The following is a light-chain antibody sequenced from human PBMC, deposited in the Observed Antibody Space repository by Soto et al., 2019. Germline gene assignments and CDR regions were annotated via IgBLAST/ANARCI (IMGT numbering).Light chain of an antibody. Sequence: EIVLTQSPATLSLSPGERANLSCRASQSVGSYLAWYQQKPGQAPRLLVYDASTRAPGITARFSGSGSGTDFTLSISSLEPEDFAVYFCQQRGDWPLTFGGGTKVEIK. CDR3: QQRGDWPLT. V-gene: IGKV3-11*01. CDR1: QSVGSY. CDR2: DAS. J-gene: IGKJ4*01.